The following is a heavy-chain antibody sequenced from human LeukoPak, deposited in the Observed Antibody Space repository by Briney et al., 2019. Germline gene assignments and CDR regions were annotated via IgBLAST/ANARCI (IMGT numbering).Heavy chain of an antibody. V-gene: IGHV4-59*01. J-gene: IGHJ4*02. Sequence: SEALSLTCTISDGSISSYYWNWIRQSPGKGLEWIGHIHYSGSTHYNPSLQSRVSISIDTSKKHFSLNLRSVTAVDTAVYYCARWGHFDTSGYFVVDYWGQGTLVTVSS. CDR1: DGSISSYY. CDR2: IHYSGST. CDR3: ARWGHFDTSGYFVVDY. D-gene: IGHD3-22*01.